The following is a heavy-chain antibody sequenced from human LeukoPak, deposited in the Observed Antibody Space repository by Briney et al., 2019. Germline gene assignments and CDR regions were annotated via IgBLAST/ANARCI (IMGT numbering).Heavy chain of an antibody. CDR2: IWYDGSNK. D-gene: IGHD1-26*01. Sequence: GKSLRLSCAASGCTFSSYGRHWVRQAPGKGLEWVAVIWYDGSNKYYADSVKGRFTISRDNSKNTLYLEMNSLRAEDTAVYYCAKDTGGSYGFDYWGQGTLVTVSS. CDR1: GCTFSSYG. V-gene: IGHV3-33*06. CDR3: AKDTGGSYGFDY. J-gene: IGHJ4*02.